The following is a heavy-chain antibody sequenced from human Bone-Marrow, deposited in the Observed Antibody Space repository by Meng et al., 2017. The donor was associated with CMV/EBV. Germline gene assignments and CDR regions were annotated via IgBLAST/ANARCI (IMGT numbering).Heavy chain of an antibody. Sequence: GSLRLSCTVSGDSIRSYYWSWIRQTPGKGLEWIGFIYPNGNTNYNPSLQSRVTISVDTSNNQISLRLSSVIAADTAVYYCARSALLRVGTAHFAYWGQGPAVTVSS. D-gene: IGHD3-16*01. J-gene: IGHJ4*02. CDR3: ARSALLRVGTAHFAY. V-gene: IGHV4-59*01. CDR1: GDSIRSYY. CDR2: IYPNGNT.